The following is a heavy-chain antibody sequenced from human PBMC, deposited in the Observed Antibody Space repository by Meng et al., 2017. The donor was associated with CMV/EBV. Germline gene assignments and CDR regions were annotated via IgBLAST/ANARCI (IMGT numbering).Heavy chain of an antibody. V-gene: IGHV1-69*05. CDR3: ARGLGHAVDN. Sequence: ASGATFSSDAICWVRQAPGQGLEWIGGIIPIFGTANDAQKFQRRVTITTDESTSTAYMELSSLRYEDTAVYYCARGLGHAVDNWGQGTLVTVSS. J-gene: IGHJ4*02. CDR2: IIPIFGTA. CDR1: GATFSSDA. D-gene: IGHD5-12*01.